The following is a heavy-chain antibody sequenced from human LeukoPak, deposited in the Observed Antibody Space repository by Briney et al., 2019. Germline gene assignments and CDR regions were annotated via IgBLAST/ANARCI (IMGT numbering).Heavy chain of an antibody. D-gene: IGHD2-2*01. CDR1: GFTLASYA. CDR3: AKYVCSSTSCYRSFDY. CDR2: INDIGGST. Sequence: GGSLRLSCAASGFTLASYAMSWVRQAPGKGLEWVSVINDIGGSTYYADSVKGRFTISRDNSKNTLYLQMNSLRAEDTAVYYCAKYVCSSTSCYRSFDYWGQGTLVTVSS. J-gene: IGHJ4*02. V-gene: IGHV3-23*01.